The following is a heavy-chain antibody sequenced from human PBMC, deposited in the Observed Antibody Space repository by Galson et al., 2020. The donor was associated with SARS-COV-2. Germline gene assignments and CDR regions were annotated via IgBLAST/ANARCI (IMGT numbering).Heavy chain of an antibody. CDR3: ARRIKGDFWSGLARAASWFDP. V-gene: IGHV4-34*01. Sequence: SETLSLTCAVYGGSFSGYYWSWIRQPPGKGLEWIGEINHSGSTNYNPSLKSRVTISVDTSKNQFSLKLSSVTAADTAVYYCARRIKGDFWSGLARAASWFDPWGQGTLVTVSS. D-gene: IGHD3-3*01. CDR2: INHSGST. CDR1: GGSFSGYY. J-gene: IGHJ5*02.